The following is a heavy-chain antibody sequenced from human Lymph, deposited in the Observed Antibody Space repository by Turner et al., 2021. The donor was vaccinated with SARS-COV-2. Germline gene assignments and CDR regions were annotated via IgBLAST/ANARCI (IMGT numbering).Heavy chain of an antibody. D-gene: IGHD3-16*01. CDR3: ARDVGGYLGY. V-gene: IGHV3-30-3*01. J-gene: IGHJ4*02. CDR1: GFTFSSTA. Sequence: QVQLVESGGGVVRPGRSLSLSCAASGFTFSSTAIHWVRQAPGKGMDGGELITFDGSNKYYADTVKGQITIYRDNSKNTLYLQMNSLRTEDTAVYYCARDVGGYLGYWGQGTLVTVSS. CDR2: ITFDGSNK.